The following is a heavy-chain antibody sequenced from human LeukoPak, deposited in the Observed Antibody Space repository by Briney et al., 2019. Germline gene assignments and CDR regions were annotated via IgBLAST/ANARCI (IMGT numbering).Heavy chain of an antibody. V-gene: IGHV4-34*01. CDR2: INHSGST. J-gene: IGHJ4*02. D-gene: IGHD2-15*01. CDR1: GGSFSGYY. Sequence: SETLSLTCAVYGGSFSGYYWSWIRQPPGKGLEWIGEINHSGSTNYDPSLKSRFTISVDTSKNQFYLKLSSVTAADTAVYYCASGTDSQDYWGQGTLVTVSS. CDR3: ASGTDSQDY.